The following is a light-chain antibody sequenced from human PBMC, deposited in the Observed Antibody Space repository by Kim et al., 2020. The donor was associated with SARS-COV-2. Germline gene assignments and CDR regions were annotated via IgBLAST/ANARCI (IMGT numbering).Light chain of an antibody. CDR1: SSNIGSNT. CDR2: SNN. J-gene: IGLJ1*01. CDR3: AAWDDSLNGYV. V-gene: IGLV1-44*01. Sequence: QSVLTQPPSASGTPGQRVTISCSGSSSNIGSNTGNWYQQLPGTAPKLLINSNNQRPSWVPDRFSFSKSGSSASLAISGLQSEDEADYYCAAWDDSLNGYVFGTGTKVTVL.